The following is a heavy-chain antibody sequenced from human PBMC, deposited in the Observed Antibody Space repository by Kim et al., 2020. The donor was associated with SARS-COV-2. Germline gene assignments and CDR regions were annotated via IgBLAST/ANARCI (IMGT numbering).Heavy chain of an antibody. D-gene: IGHD6-19*01. Sequence: TNTTPSLRSRDTVSVATSKNQFSLKLSSVTAADTAVYYCAREHSSGYSSYWGQGTLVTVSS. CDR3: AREHSSGYSSY. V-gene: IGHV4-59*01. CDR2: T. J-gene: IGHJ4*02.